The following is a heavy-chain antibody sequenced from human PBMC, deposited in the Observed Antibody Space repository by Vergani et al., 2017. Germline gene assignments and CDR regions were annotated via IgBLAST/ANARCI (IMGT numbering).Heavy chain of an antibody. CDR2: IYYSGST. D-gene: IGHD2-15*01. J-gene: IGHJ3*02. Sequence: QVQLQESGPGLVKPSETLSLTCTVSGRSISSYYWSWIRQPPGKGLEWIGYIYYSGSTNYNPSLKSRVTISVDTSKNQFSLKLSSVTAADTAVYYCARDRAGYCSGGSCYGGAFDIWGQGTMVTVSS. CDR3: ARDRAGYCSGGSCYGGAFDI. V-gene: IGHV4-59*01. CDR1: GRSISSYY.